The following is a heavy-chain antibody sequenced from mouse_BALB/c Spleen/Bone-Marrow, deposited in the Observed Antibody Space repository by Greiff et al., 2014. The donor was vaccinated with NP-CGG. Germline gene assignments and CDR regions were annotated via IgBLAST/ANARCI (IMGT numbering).Heavy chain of an antibody. CDR2: IDPANGNT. V-gene: IGHV14-3*02. CDR3: AGDYGRTAWLAY. D-gene: IGHD1-1*01. Sequence: EVQLQQSGAELVKPGASVKLSYTASGFNIKDTYIHWVRQRPEQGLEWIGGIDPANGNTKYDPKFQGKATITADTSSNTAYLQLSSLTSEDTAVYYCAGDYGRTAWLAYWGQGTLVTVSA. J-gene: IGHJ3*01. CDR1: GFNIKDTY.